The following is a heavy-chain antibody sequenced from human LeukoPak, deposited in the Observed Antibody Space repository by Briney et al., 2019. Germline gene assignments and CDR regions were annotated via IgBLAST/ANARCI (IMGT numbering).Heavy chain of an antibody. CDR2: ISGSGGST. CDR3: AKVAVAYCGGDCYTEFDY. J-gene: IGHJ4*02. CDR1: GFTFSSYA. D-gene: IGHD2-21*01. Sequence: GGSLRLSCTASGFTFSSYAMSWVRQAPGKGLEWVSAISGSGGSTYYADSVKGRFTISRDNSKNTLYLQMNSLRAEDTAVYYCAKVAVAYCGGDCYTEFDYWGQGTLVTVSS. V-gene: IGHV3-23*01.